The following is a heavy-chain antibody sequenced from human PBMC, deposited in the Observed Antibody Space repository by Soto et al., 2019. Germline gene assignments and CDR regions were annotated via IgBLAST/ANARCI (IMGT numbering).Heavy chain of an antibody. Sequence: QVQLVQSGAEVKKPGASVKVSCKASGYTFTSYGISWVRQAPGQGLEWMGWISAYNGNTNYAQKFQGRVTITADESTSTAYMELSSLRSEDTAVYYCARSPLGYCSSTSCYYYYYGMDVWGQGTTVTVSS. CDR1: GYTFTSYG. D-gene: IGHD2-2*01. CDR3: ARSPLGYCSSTSCYYYYYGMDV. J-gene: IGHJ6*02. CDR2: ISAYNGNT. V-gene: IGHV1-18*01.